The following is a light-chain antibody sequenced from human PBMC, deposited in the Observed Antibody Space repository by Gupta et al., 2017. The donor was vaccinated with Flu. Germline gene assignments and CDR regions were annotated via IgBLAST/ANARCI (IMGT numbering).Light chain of an antibody. Sequence: PSSLSASVGNRFTITCQASQDICNYLYWYQQKPGKAPKHLIYDASNLETGVPSRFSGSGSGTDFPFTISSLQPEDSATYYCQQYDNLPSTFGGGTKVEIK. CDR1: QDICNY. CDR2: DAS. V-gene: IGKV1-33*01. J-gene: IGKJ4*01. CDR3: QQYDNLPST.